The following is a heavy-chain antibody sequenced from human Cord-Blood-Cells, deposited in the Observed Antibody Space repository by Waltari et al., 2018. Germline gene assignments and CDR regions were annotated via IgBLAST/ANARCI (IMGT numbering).Heavy chain of an antibody. Sequence: QVQLQESGPGLVKSSETLSLTCTVSGGSISSYYWSWIRQPPGKGLEWIGYIYYSGSTNYNPSLKSRVTISVDTSKNQFSLKLSSVTAADTAVYYCARGNNVGDYYYYYGMDVWGQGTTVTVSS. D-gene: IGHD4-17*01. CDR3: ARGNNVGDYYYYYGMDV. CDR1: GGSISSYY. J-gene: IGHJ6*02. CDR2: IYYSGST. V-gene: IGHV4-59*01.